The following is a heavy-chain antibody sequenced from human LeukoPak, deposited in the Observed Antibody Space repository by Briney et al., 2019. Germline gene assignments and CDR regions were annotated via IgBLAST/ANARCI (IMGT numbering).Heavy chain of an antibody. CDR1: GFTQSNHW. V-gene: IGHV3-7*05. CDR2: IKQDGNEI. D-gene: IGHD3-22*01. Sequence: GGSLRLSCAASGFTQSNHWMSWVRQAPGKGLEGVASIKQDGNEIHYEDSVKGRFTVSRDNARNALYLQMNSLRAEDTAVYYCARIYDNSGYYDFWGQGTLVTVSS. J-gene: IGHJ4*02. CDR3: ARIYDNSGYYDF.